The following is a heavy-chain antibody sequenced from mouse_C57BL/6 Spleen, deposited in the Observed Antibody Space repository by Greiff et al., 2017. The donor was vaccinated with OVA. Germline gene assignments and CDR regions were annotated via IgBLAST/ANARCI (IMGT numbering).Heavy chain of an antibody. Sequence: EVKLVESGEGLVKPGGSLKLSCAASGFTFSSYAMSWVRQTPEKRLEWVAYISSGGDYIYYADTVKGRFTISRDNARNTLYLQMSSLKSEDTAMYYCTRDYYGNYEDPWFAYWGQGTLVTVSA. CDR1: GFTFSSYA. V-gene: IGHV5-9-1*02. CDR2: ISSGGDYI. J-gene: IGHJ3*01. D-gene: IGHD2-1*01. CDR3: TRDYYGNYEDPWFAY.